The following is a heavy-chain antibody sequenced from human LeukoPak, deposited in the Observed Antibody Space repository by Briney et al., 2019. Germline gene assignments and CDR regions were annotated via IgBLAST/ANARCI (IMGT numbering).Heavy chain of an antibody. CDR2: INSDGSST. CDR1: GFTFSSYW. Sequence: GGSLRLSCAASGFTFSSYWMHWVRQAPGKGLVWVSRINSDGSSTSYADSVKGRFTISRDNAKNTLYLQMNSLRAEGTAVYYCARRSVDTYYYDSSGPTPGYWGQGTLVTVSS. J-gene: IGHJ4*02. V-gene: IGHV3-74*01. CDR3: ARRSVDTYYYDSSGPTPGY. D-gene: IGHD3-22*01.